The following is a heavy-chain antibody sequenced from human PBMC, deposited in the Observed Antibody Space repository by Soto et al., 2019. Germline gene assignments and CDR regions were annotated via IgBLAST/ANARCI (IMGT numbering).Heavy chain of an antibody. CDR1: GYTFTGYY. V-gene: IGHV1-2*02. Sequence: GASVKVSCKASGYTFTGYYMHWLRQAPGQGLEWMGWINPNSGGTNYAQKFQGRVTMTRDTSISTAYMELSRLRSDDTVVYYCARDMVRGVKYVYWGQGTLVTVSS. CDR3: ARDMVRGVKYVY. J-gene: IGHJ4*02. CDR2: INPNSGGT. D-gene: IGHD3-10*01.